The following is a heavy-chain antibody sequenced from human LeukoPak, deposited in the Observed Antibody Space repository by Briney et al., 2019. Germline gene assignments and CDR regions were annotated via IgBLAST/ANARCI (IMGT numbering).Heavy chain of an antibody. D-gene: IGHD5/OR15-5a*01. CDR1: GFTFSNYA. CDR3: AKSSPNVYYISGDY. Sequence: SGGSLRLSCAASGFTFSNYAMSWVRQAPGKGLEWVSAISGSGGSTYYADSVKGRFTISRDNSKNTLYLQMNSLRAEDTAVYYCAKSSPNVYYISGDYWGQGTLVTVSS. J-gene: IGHJ4*02. V-gene: IGHV3-23*01. CDR2: ISGSGGST.